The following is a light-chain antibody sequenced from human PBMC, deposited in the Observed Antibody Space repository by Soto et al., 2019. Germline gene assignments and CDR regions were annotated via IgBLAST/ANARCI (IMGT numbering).Light chain of an antibody. CDR3: QQRSNWPPLT. V-gene: IGKV3-11*01. Sequence: EIVLTQSPGTLSLSPGERATLSFRSSQSVSSYLAWYQQKPGQAPRLLIYDASNRATGIPARFSGSGSGTDFTLTISSLEPEDFAVYYCQQRSNWPPLTFGQGTRLDIK. CDR1: QSVSSY. J-gene: IGKJ5*01. CDR2: DAS.